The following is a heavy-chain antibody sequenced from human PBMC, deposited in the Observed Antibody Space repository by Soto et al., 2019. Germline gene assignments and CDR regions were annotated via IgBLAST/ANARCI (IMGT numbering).Heavy chain of an antibody. Sequence: SETLSLTCTVSGGSISSSSYYWGWIRLPPGKGLEWIGSMYYSGSTYYNPSLKSRVTISVDTSKNQFSLKLSSVTAADTAVYYCARHRGGGSGRFYYYYMDVWGKGTTVTVSS. J-gene: IGHJ6*03. V-gene: IGHV4-39*01. CDR3: ARHRGGGSGRFYYYYMDV. CDR2: MYYSGST. CDR1: GGSISSSSYY. D-gene: IGHD3-10*01.